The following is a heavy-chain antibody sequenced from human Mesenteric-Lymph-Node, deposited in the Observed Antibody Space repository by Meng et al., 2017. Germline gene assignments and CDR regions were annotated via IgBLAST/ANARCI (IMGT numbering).Heavy chain of an antibody. CDR1: GGSFSGYY. V-gene: IGHV4-34*01. D-gene: IGHD6-13*01. J-gene: IGHJ5*02. CDR2: INHSGST. Sequence: EQRTQLGAGLLKPSATLSPTCAVYGGSFSGYYWSGIRQPPGKGLEWIGEINHSGSTNYNPSLKSRVTISVDTSKNQFSLKLSSVTAADTAVYYCARAHSSSWYLGWFDPWGQGTLVTVSS. CDR3: ARAHSSSWYLGWFDP.